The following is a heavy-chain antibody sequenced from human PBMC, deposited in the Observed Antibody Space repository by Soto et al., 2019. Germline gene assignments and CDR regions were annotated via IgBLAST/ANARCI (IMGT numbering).Heavy chain of an antibody. CDR1: AFTFGDYA. CDR2: IRSKTYGATT. J-gene: IGHJ6*02. V-gene: IGHV3-49*03. D-gene: IGHD3-3*01. Sequence: PGRSLRLSCTASAFTFGDYAMSWLRQAPGKGLEWVGFIRSKTYGATTEYAASVKGRFTISRDDSKSIAYLQLNSLKTEDTAVYYCLGSYYDFWSREGGMDVWGQGTKVTVSS. CDR3: LGSYYDFWSREGGMDV.